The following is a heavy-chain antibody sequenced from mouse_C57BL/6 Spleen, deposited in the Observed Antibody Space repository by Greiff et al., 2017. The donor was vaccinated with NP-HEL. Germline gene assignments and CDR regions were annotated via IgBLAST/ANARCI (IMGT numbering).Heavy chain of an antibody. CDR3: AREGYSSFAY. D-gene: IGHD2-12*01. V-gene: IGHV1-66*01. J-gene: IGHJ3*01. CDR2: IYPGSGNT. CDR1: GYSFTSYY. Sequence: QVQLQQSGPELMKPGASVKISCKASGYSFTSYYIHWVKQRPGQGLEWIGWIYPGSGNTKYNEKFKGKATLTADTSSSTAYMQLSSLTSEDSAVYYCAREGYSSFAYWGQGTLVTVSA.